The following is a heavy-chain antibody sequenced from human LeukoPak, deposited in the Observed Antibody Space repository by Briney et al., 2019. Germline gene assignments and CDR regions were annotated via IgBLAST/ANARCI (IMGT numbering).Heavy chain of an antibody. J-gene: IGHJ6*02. CDR1: GYTFTSYG. Sequence: ASVKVSCQASGYTFTSYGISWVRQAPGQGREWMGWISGYNGNTNYAQKCQGRVTMTTDTSTSTAYMELRSLRSDDMAVYYCTRLRVTLLVGNGMDVWGQGTTVTVSS. CDR2: ISGYNGNT. D-gene: IGHD2-8*02. V-gene: IGHV1-18*03. CDR3: TRLRVTLLVGNGMDV.